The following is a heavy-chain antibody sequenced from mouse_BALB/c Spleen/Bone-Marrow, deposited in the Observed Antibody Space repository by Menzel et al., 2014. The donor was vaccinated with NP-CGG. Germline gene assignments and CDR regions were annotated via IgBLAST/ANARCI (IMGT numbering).Heavy chain of an antibody. CDR2: ISSGGSTI. J-gene: IGHJ2*01. CDR3: ARSGSSSGYFDY. V-gene: IGHV5-17*02. CDR1: GFTFSSFA. Sequence: EVKLMESGGGLVQPGGSRKLSCAASGFTFSSFAMHWVRPAPEKGLEWVAYISSGGSTIYYADTVMGRFTISRDNPKNTLFLQMTSLRSEDTAMYYCARSGSSSGYFDYWGQGTTLTVSS. D-gene: IGHD1-1*01.